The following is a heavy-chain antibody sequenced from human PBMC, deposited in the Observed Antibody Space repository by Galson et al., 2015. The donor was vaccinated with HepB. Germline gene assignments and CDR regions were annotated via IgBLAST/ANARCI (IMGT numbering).Heavy chain of an antibody. CDR2: IIPIFGTA. V-gene: IGHV1-69*13. D-gene: IGHD3-10*01. CDR1: GGTFSSYA. CDR3: ASPLPQYYYGSGSSKPNRHYYYMDV. Sequence: SVKVSCKASGGTFSSYAISWVRQAPGQGLEWMGGIIPIFGTANYAQKFQGRVTITADESTSTAYMELSSLRSEDTAVYYCASPLPQYYYGSGSSKPNRHYYYMDVWGKGTTVTVSS. J-gene: IGHJ6*03.